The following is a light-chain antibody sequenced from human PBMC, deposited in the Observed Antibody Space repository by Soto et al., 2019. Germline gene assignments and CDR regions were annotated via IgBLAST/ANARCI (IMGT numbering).Light chain of an antibody. CDR3: QQYHNWLPIT. Sequence: EIVLTQSPATLSLSPVERATLCCRASQSLINYLAWYQQKPGQAPRLLIYDASSRATGIPDRISGSGFGTDFTLTIDTLQSEDFAVYYCQQYHNWLPITFGQGTRLEIK. J-gene: IGKJ5*01. CDR1: QSLINY. CDR2: DAS. V-gene: IGKV3-11*01.